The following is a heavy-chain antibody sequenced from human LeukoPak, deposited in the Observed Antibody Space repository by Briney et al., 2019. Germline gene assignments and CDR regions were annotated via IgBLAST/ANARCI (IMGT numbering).Heavy chain of an antibody. CDR3: AKDSEWLPPGGYFDY. D-gene: IGHD6-19*01. J-gene: IGHJ4*02. V-gene: IGHV6-1*01. Sequence: SQTLSLTCAISGDSVSSNSASWNWIRQSPSRGLEWLGRTYYRSKWYYDYTLSVKSRIIINPDTSKNQFSLHLNSVTPEDTAVYYCAKDSEWLPPGGYFDYWGQGTLVTVSS. CDR1: GDSVSSNSAS. CDR2: TYYRSKWYY.